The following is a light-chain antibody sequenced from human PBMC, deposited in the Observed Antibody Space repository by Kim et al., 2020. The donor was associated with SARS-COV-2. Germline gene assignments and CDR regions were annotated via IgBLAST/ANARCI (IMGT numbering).Light chain of an antibody. CDR3: QTYDSVPWT. CDR1: QDISNY. V-gene: IGKV1-27*01. J-gene: IGKJ1*01. CDR2: AAS. Sequence: ASVGDRFTITCRASQDISNYLAWYQQEPGKVPKLLIYAASALQSGVPSRFGGSGSGTDFTLTITSLQPEDVATYYCQTYDSVPWTFGPGTKVDIK.